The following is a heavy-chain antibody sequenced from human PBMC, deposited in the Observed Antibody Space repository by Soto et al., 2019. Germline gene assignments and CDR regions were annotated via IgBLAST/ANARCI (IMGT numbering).Heavy chain of an antibody. CDR2: TYYRSKWYN. CDR3: ARDPGDLEYYYSYYGMDV. CDR1: GDSVSSNSAA. V-gene: IGHV6-1*01. D-gene: IGHD3-16*01. Sequence: SQTLSLTCAISGDSVSSNSAAWNWIRQSPSRGLEWLGRTYYRSKWYNDYAVSVKSRITINPDTSKNQFSLQLNSVTPEDTAVYYCARDPGDLEYYYSYYGMDVWGQGTTVTV. J-gene: IGHJ6*02.